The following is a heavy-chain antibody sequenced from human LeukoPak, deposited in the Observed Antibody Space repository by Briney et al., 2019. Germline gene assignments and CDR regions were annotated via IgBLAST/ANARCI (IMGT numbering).Heavy chain of an antibody. CDR3: AREWDQGYYDSSGYWLSYGMDV. J-gene: IGHJ6*02. CDR1: GFTFSTYA. CDR2: ISYDGSSK. Sequence: GGSLRLSSAASGFTFSTYAMHWVRQAPGKGLEWVAVISYDGSSKYYADSVKGRFTISRDNSKNTLYLQMNGLRAEDTAVYYCAREWDQGYYDSSGYWLSYGMDVWGQGTTVTVSS. D-gene: IGHD3-22*01. V-gene: IGHV3-30-3*01.